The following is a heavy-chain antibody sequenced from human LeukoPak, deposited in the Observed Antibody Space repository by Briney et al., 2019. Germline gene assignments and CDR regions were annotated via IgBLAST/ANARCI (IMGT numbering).Heavy chain of an antibody. J-gene: IGHJ6*02. D-gene: IGHD2-2*01. CDR2: FDPEDGET. V-gene: IGHV1-24*01. Sequence: GASVKVSCKVSGYTLTELSMHWVRQAPGKGLEWMGGFDPEDGETIYAQKFQGRVTMTEDASTDTAYMELSSLRSEDTAVYYCATGYCSSTSCYYRRRYGMDVWGQGTTVTVSS. CDR3: ATGYCSSTSCYYRRRYGMDV. CDR1: GYTLTELS.